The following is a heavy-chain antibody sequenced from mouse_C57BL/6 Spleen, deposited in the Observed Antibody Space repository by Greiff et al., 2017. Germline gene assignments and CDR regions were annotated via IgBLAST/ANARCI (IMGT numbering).Heavy chain of an antibody. CDR3: ARGGDGTCYFDY. D-gene: IGHD2-3*01. Sequence: QVQLKQSGAELVKPGASVKISCKASGYAFSSYWMNWVKQRPGKGLEWIGRIYPGDGDTNYNGKFKGKATLTADKSSSTAYMQLSSLTSEDSAVYFCARGGDGTCYFDYWGQGTTLTVSS. CDR2: IYPGDGDT. J-gene: IGHJ2*01. CDR1: GYAFSSYW. V-gene: IGHV1-80*01.